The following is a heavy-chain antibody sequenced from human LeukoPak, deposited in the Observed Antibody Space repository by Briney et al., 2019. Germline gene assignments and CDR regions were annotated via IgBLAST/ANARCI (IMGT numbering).Heavy chain of an antibody. CDR3: ARPIAVAGTWYFDL. V-gene: IGHV5-51*01. D-gene: IGHD6-19*01. Sequence: KAGESLKISCKGSGYSFTSYWIGWVRQMPGKGLEWMGIIYPGDSYTNYSPSFQGHVTISADKSISTAYLQWSSLKASDTAMYYCARPIAVAGTWYFDLWGRGTLVTVSS. CDR2: IYPGDSYT. CDR1: GYSFTSYW. J-gene: IGHJ2*01.